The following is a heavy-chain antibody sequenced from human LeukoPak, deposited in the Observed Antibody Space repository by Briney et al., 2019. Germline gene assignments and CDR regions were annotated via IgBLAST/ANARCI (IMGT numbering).Heavy chain of an antibody. Sequence: GGSLRLSCAASGFTFSDYYMSWIRQAPGKGLEWVSHISSSGSTIYYADSVKGRFTIPRDNAKNSLYLQMNSLRVDDTAVYYCVKESPYPVGGTGRIYYFDNWGQGTLVTVSS. J-gene: IGHJ4*02. CDR2: ISSSGSTI. CDR1: GFTFSDYY. D-gene: IGHD1-26*01. V-gene: IGHV3-11*01. CDR3: VKESPYPVGGTGRIYYFDN.